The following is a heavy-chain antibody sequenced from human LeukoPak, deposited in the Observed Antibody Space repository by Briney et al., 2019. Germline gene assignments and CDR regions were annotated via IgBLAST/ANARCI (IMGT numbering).Heavy chain of an antibody. CDR3: ARDGDLTGYPDY. CDR1: GFTFSSYG. D-gene: IGHD3-9*01. CDR2: IWYDGSNK. V-gene: IGHV3-33*01. J-gene: IGHJ4*02. Sequence: QTGGSLRLSCAASGFTFSSYGMRWVRQAPGKGLEWVAVIWYDGSNKYYADSVKGRFTISRDNSKNTLYLQMNSLRAEDTAVYYCARDGDLTGYPDYWGQGTLVTVSS.